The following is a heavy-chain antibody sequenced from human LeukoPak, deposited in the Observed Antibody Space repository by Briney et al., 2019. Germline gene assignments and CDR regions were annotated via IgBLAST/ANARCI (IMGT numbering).Heavy chain of an antibody. CDR3: ANAYYYDSSGYYVGAFDI. CDR1: GFTFSSYA. Sequence: PGGSLRLSCAASGFTFSSYAMSWVRQAPGKGLEWVSAISGSGGSTYCADSVKGRFTISRDNSKNTLYLQMNSLRAEDTAVYYCANAYYYDSSGYYVGAFDIWGQGTMVTVSS. CDR2: ISGSGGST. V-gene: IGHV3-23*01. J-gene: IGHJ3*02. D-gene: IGHD3-22*01.